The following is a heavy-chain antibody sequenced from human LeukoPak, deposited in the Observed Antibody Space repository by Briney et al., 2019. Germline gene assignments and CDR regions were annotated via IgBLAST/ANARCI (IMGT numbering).Heavy chain of an antibody. CDR3: ARGRQYLNPFDS. J-gene: IGHJ4*02. Sequence: SETLSLTCTVSGDSISSYHWNWIRQPPGKGLEYIGHISYTGTTNYNPSLKSRVTISLDTSKNQFSLELNSLTAADTAVYYCARGRQYLNPFDSWGQGTLVTVSS. CDR2: ISYTGTT. CDR1: GDSISSYH. V-gene: IGHV4-59*01. D-gene: IGHD2/OR15-2a*01.